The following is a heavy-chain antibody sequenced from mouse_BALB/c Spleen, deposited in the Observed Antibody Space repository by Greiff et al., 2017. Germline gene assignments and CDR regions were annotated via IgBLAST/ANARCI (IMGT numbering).Heavy chain of an antibody. J-gene: IGHJ2*01. CDR3: ARGGGYYYGSSFDY. V-gene: IGHV5-6-5*01. CDR2: ISSGGST. CDR1: GFTFSSYA. D-gene: IGHD1-1*01. Sequence: DVMLVESGGGLVKPGGSLKLSCAASGFTFSSYAMSWVRQTPEKRLEWVASISSGGSTYYPDSVKGRFTISRDNARNILYLQMSSLRSEDTAMYYCARGGGYYYGSSFDYWGQGTTLTVSS.